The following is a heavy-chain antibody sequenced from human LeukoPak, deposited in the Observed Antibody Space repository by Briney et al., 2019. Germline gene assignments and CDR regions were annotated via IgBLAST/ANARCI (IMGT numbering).Heavy chain of an antibody. D-gene: IGHD5-18*01. Sequence: SETPSLTCSVSGDSISGYYWSWIRQPPGKGLEWIGYIYSSGSTSYNPSLKSRVTISVDTSENQFSLKLRSVTAADTAKYYCARGYSFALYYFDYWGQGPLVTVSS. CDR2: IYSSGST. CDR3: ARGYSFALYYFDY. CDR1: GDSISGYY. V-gene: IGHV4-59*01. J-gene: IGHJ4*02.